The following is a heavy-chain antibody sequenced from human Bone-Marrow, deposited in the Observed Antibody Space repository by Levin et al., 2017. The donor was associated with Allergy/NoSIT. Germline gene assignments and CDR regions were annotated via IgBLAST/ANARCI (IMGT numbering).Heavy chain of an antibody. CDR1: GFTFSSYA. CDR2: ISGSGGST. J-gene: IGHJ4*02. D-gene: IGHD3-22*01. CDR3: AYNYFYDSSGYRLDY. Sequence: PGGSLRLSCAASGFTFSSYAMSWVRQAPGKGLEWVSAISGSGGSTYYADSVKGRFTISRDNSKNTLYLQMNSLRAEDTAVYYCAYNYFYDSSGYRLDYWGQGTLVTVSS. V-gene: IGHV3-23*01.